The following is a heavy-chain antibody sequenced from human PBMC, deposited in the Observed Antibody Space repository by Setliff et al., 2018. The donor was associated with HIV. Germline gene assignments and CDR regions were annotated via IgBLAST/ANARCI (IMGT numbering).Heavy chain of an antibody. J-gene: IGHJ4*02. CDR2: IKQDGSEK. CDR1: GFTFSTYW. CDR3: ATDCAVVGGTGSLDS. V-gene: IGHV3-7*05. D-gene: IGHD1-26*01. Sequence: GGSLRLSCAASGFTFSTYWMSWVRQAPGRGLEWVANIKQDGSEKNYMDSVKGRFTISRDNAENSLYLQMNSLRVEDTAVYYCATDCAVVGGTGSLDSWGQGTLVTVSS.